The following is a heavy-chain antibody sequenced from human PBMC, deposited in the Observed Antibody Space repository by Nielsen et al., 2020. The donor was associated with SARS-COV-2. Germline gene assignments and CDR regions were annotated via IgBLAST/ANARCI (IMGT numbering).Heavy chain of an antibody. D-gene: IGHD2-15*01. CDR2: INWSGTNT. CDR3: ARGGGGQDFDF. CDR1: GFTFSRFA. V-gene: IGHV3-20*04. Sequence: GESLKISCAASGFTFSRFAMNWVRQPPGKGLEWVCSINWSGTNTDYADSVRGRFTISRDNAKKSLDLQVNSLRADDTAFYYCARGGGGQDFDFWGQGTLVTVSS. J-gene: IGHJ4*02.